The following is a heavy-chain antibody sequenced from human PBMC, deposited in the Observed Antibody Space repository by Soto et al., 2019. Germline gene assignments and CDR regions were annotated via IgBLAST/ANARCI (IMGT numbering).Heavy chain of an antibody. J-gene: IGHJ4*02. V-gene: IGHV4-30-4*01. CDR3: ARDRGRGSTSAFDY. Sequence: PSETLSLTCTVSGGSISSGDYYWSWIRQPPGKGLEWIGYIYYSGSTYYNPSLKSRVTISVDTSKNQFSLKLSSVTAADTAVYYCARDRGRGSTSAFDYWGQGALVTVSS. D-gene: IGHD2-2*01. CDR2: IYYSGST. CDR1: GGSISSGDYY.